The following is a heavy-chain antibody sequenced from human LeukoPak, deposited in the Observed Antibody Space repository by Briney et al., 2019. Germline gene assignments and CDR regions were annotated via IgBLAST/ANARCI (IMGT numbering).Heavy chain of an antibody. CDR1: GYTLTELS. Sequence: ASVKVSCKVSGYTLTELSMHWVRQAPGKGLERMGGFDPEDGETIYAQKFQGRVTMTEDTSTDTAYMELSSLRSEDTAVYYCATVIAAAGDSYFDYWGQGTLVTVSS. J-gene: IGHJ4*02. D-gene: IGHD6-13*01. V-gene: IGHV1-24*01. CDR3: ATVIAAAGDSYFDY. CDR2: FDPEDGET.